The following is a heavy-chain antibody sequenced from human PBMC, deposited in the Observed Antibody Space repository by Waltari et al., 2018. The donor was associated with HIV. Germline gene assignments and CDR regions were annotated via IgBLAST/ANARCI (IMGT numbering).Heavy chain of an antibody. CDR2: ISAYNGDT. D-gene: IGHD6-13*01. J-gene: IGHJ6*02. Sequence: QVQLVQSGAEVKKPGASVKVSCKASGYTFTSYGISWVRQAPGHGLEWMGWISAYNGDTNYAQKLQGRVTMTTDTSTSTAYMELRSLRSDDTAVYYCARDLGYAGIAAAGDYYYGMDVWGQGTTVTVSS. CDR3: ARDLGYAGIAAAGDYYYGMDV. V-gene: IGHV1-18*01. CDR1: GYTFTSYG.